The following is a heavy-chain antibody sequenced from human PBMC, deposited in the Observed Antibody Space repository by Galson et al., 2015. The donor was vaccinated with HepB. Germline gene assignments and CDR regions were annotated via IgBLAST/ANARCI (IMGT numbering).Heavy chain of an antibody. CDR1: GYSFTSYW. CDR3: ARRGWRSAGFYYYYGMDV. CDR2: IDPSDSYT. D-gene: IGHD6-19*01. Sequence: QSGAEVKKPGESLRISCKGSGYSFTSYWISWVRQMPGKGLEWMGRIDPSDSYTNYSPSFQGHVTIPADKSISTAYLQWSSLKASDTAMYYCARRGWRSAGFYYYYGMDVWGQGTTVTVSS. J-gene: IGHJ6*02. V-gene: IGHV5-10-1*01.